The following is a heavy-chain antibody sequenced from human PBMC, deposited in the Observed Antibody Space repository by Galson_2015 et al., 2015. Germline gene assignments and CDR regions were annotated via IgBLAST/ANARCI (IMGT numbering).Heavy chain of an antibody. Sequence: QSGAEVKKPGESLTISCKGSGYSFNSYWIGWVRQMPGKGLEWMGIFNPGDSDATYSPSFQGQVTISVDRSISTAYLQWSSLKASDTAMYYCARRYRNFDYWGQGTLVTVSS. D-gene: IGHD1-26*01. CDR3: ARRYRNFDY. J-gene: IGHJ4*02. CDR1: GYSFNSYW. V-gene: IGHV5-51*01. CDR2: FNPGDSDA.